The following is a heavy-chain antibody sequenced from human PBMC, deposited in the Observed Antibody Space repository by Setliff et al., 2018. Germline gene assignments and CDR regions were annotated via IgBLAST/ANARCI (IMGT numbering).Heavy chain of an antibody. CDR2: IYTKGST. CDR3: VRGLNTESWTPLY. J-gene: IGHJ4*02. D-gene: IGHD2-15*01. V-gene: IGHV4-4*08. CDR1: GGSMTDFF. Sequence: SETLSLTCSVTGGSMTDFFWNWIRQPPGKGLEWIGYIYTKGSTNYSPSLRSRVTMSLDRSRNQFSLTPNSMTAADTAIYYCVRGLNTESWTPLYWSPGTRVTVSS.